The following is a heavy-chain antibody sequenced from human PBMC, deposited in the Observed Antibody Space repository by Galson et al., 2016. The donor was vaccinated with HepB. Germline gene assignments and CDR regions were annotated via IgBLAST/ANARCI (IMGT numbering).Heavy chain of an antibody. D-gene: IGHD2-8*01. CDR2: IYYSGNT. V-gene: IGHV4-39*02. J-gene: IGHJ4*02. CDR3: ARLRRLDVLRPTRRVFDY. Sequence: SETLSLTCAVSGGSVSSSSYYWGWVRQPPGKGLQWIGTIYYSGNTYYNPSLKSRVAMSVDTSKNHFSLKLTSVTAADTALYYCARLRRLDVLRPTRRVFDYWGQGTLVTVSS. CDR1: GGSVSSSSYY.